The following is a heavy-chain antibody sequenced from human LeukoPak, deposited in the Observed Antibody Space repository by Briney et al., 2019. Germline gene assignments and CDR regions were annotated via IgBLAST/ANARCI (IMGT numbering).Heavy chain of an antibody. CDR1: GVSVSTSH. J-gene: IGHJ4*02. Sequence: PSETLSLTCNVSGVSVSTSHWNWIRQRPGKGLEWIGCLSYTGKTGYNPSLKSRVSISLGSSNNHFSLKLTSVTAADTAVYYYSEGYFEPFDHWGQGILVTVSS. V-gene: IGHV4-59*02. D-gene: IGHD2/OR15-2a*01. CDR2: LSYTGKT. CDR3: SEGYFEPFDH.